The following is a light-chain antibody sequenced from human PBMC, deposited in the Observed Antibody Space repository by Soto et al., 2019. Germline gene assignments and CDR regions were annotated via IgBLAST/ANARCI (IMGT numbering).Light chain of an antibody. CDR1: QSVSSN. J-gene: IGKJ1*01. Sequence: EIVMTQSPATLSVSPGERATLSCRASQSVSSNLAWYQQKPCQAPRLLIYGASTRSTGIPARFSGSRSGTEFTHTISSLQSEDFAVYYCQQYNNWPWTFGQGTKVEIK. V-gene: IGKV3-15*01. CDR3: QQYNNWPWT. CDR2: GAS.